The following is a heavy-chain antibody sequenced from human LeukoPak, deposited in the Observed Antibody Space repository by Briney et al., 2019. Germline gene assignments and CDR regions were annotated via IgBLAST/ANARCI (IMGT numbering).Heavy chain of an antibody. D-gene: IGHD3-16*01. CDR1: GFTFSSSW. CDR3: ARDPGYESWSPFWGGMDV. V-gene: IGHV3-74*01. CDR2: ITRDGSST. Sequence: PGGSLRLSCAASGFTFSSSWMHWVRQAPGKGLGWVSRITRDGSSTTYADSVKGRFTTSRDNAKNTLYLQMDSLRDDDTAVYYCARDPGYESWSPFWGGMDVWGNGTTVTVSS. J-gene: IGHJ6*04.